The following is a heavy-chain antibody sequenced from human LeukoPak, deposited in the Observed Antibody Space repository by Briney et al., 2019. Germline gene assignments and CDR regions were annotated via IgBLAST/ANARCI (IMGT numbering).Heavy chain of an antibody. CDR3: ARGPMVSLSY. J-gene: IGHJ4*02. V-gene: IGHV1-2*02. Sequence: PGGSLRLSCAASGFTFSSYGMHWVRQAPGQGLEWMGWINPNSGGTNYAQKFQGRVTMTRDTSISTAYMELSRLRSDDTAVYYCARGPMVSLSYWGQGTLVTVSS. CDR2: INPNSGGT. CDR1: GFTFSSYG. D-gene: IGHD5-18*01.